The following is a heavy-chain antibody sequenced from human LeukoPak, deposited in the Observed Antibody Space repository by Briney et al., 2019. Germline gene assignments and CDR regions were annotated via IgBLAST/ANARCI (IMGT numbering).Heavy chain of an antibody. CDR1: EFAFSNYW. Sequence: GGSLRLSCAASEFAFSNYWMNWDRQAPGTGLEWVSRINSDGSSISYADSVKGRFTISRDNAKNTLYLQMNSLRPEDTAVYYCTRGKNWFDYWGRGTLVTVSS. V-gene: IGHV3-74*01. CDR2: INSDGSSI. J-gene: IGHJ4*02. CDR3: TRGKNWFDY. D-gene: IGHD1-1*01.